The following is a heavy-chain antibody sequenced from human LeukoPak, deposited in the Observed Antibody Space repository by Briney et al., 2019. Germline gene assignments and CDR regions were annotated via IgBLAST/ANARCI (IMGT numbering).Heavy chain of an antibody. Sequence: GRSLRLSCAASAFSFRSSGMSWVRQAPGKGLEWVSAISGSGGSTYYADSVKGRFTISRVNSKNTLHVQMNSLGSENTTVYYSAVTQGASGWYNGFDYWGQGTLVTVSS. D-gene: IGHD6-19*01. J-gene: IGHJ4*02. CDR1: AFSFRSSG. V-gene: IGHV3-23*01. CDR3: AVTQGASGWYNGFDY. CDR2: ISGSGGST.